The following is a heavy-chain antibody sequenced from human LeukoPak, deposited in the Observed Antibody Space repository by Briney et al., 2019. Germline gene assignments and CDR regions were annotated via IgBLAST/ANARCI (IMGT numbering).Heavy chain of an antibody. CDR2: ISNNGGYT. J-gene: IGHJ4*02. CDR1: VFTFSSSS. Sequence: GGSLRLSCAASVFTFSSSSMSWVRQAPWKGLEWVSAISNNGGYTYYADSVQGRFTISRDNSKSTLCLQMNSLRAEDTAVYYCAKQLGYCSDGSCYFPYWGQGTLVTVSS. CDR3: AKQLGYCSDGSCYFPY. D-gene: IGHD2-15*01. V-gene: IGHV3-23*01.